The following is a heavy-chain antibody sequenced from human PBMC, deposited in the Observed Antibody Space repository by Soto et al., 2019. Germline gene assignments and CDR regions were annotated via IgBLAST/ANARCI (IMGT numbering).Heavy chain of an antibody. D-gene: IGHD6-6*01. CDR3: AKDRERIATRSIDY. CDR2: ISGSGVST. CDR1: GFTVSSYA. V-gene: IGHV3-23*01. Sequence: PWGSLRLSCAASGFTVSSYAMSWVRQAPGKGLEWVSGISGSGVSTYYADSVKGRFTISRDNSKSTLYLQMNSLRAEDTAVYYCAKDRERIATRSIDYWGQGTLVTVSS. J-gene: IGHJ4*02.